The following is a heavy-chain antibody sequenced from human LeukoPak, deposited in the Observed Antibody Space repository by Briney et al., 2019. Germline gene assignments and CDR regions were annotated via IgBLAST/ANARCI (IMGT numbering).Heavy chain of an antibody. Sequence: GGSLRLSCAASGFTFSSYWMSWVRQAPGKGLEWVSAISGSGGSTYYADSVKGRFTISRDNSKNTLYLQMNSLRAEDTAVYYCAKRLVFGSGWLKGYFDYWGQGTLVTVSS. CDR3: AKRLVFGSGWLKGYFDY. J-gene: IGHJ4*02. V-gene: IGHV3-23*01. CDR1: GFTFSSYW. D-gene: IGHD6-19*01. CDR2: ISGSGGST.